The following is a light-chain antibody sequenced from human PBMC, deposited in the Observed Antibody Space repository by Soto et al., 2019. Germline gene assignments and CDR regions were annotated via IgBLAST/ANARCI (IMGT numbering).Light chain of an antibody. CDR2: EVH. CDR3: CSYAGSSDV. CDR1: SSDVGGYKY. V-gene: IGLV2-8*01. J-gene: IGLJ1*01. Sequence: QSALTQPPSASGSPGQSVTISCTGTSSDVGGYKYVSWYQQHPGKAPKLMIFEVHKRPSGVPDRFSGSKSGNTASLTISGLQAEDEADYYCCSYAGSSDVFGTGTKVTVL.